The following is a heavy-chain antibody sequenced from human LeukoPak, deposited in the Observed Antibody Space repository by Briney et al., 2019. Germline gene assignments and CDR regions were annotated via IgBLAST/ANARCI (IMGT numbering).Heavy chain of an antibody. CDR2: IYYSGST. CDR1: GGSISSSSYY. V-gene: IGHV4-39*01. CDR3: ARQDSDDFWSGYFNWFDP. J-gene: IGHJ5*02. D-gene: IGHD3-3*01. Sequence: SETLSLTCTASGGSISSSSYYWGWIRQPPGKGLEWIGSIYYSGSTYYNPSLKSRVTISVDTSKNQFSLKLSSVTAADTAVYYCARQDSDDFWSGYFNWFDPWGQGTLVTVSS.